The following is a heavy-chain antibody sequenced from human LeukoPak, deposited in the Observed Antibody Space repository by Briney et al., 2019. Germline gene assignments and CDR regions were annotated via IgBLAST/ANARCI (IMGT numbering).Heavy chain of an antibody. D-gene: IGHD6-13*01. J-gene: IGHJ4*02. CDR3: ARARVSPKYYFDY. CDR2: ISSSSSYI. Sequence: PGGSLRLSCAASGFTFSSYDMSWVRQAPGKGLEWVSSISSSSSYIYYADSVKGRFTISRDNAKNSLYLQMNSLRAEDTAVYYCARARVSPKYYFDYWGQGTLVTVSS. CDR1: GFTFSSYD. V-gene: IGHV3-21*01.